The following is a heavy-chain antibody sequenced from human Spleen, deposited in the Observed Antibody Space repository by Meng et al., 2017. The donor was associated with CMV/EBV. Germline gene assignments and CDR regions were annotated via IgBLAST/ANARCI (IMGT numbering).Heavy chain of an antibody. J-gene: IGHJ6*02. CDR1: GFSFSSYA. CDR2: ISYDGSSK. CDR3: ARGFCSGTSCSPIHLRAIYAMDV. D-gene: IGHD2-2*01. V-gene: IGHV3-30-3*01. Sequence: GGSLRLSCAASGFSFSSYAIHWVRQAPGKGLEWVALISYDGSSKYYVDSVKGRFTISRDNSKSTLYLQMNSLRGEDTAVYYCARGFCSGTSCSPIHLRAIYAMDVWGQGTTGTVSS.